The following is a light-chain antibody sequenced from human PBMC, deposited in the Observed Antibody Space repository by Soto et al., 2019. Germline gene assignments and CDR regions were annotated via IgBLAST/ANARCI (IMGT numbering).Light chain of an antibody. J-gene: IGKJ3*01. Sequence: IVLTQSPGTLSLYPGVRATLSCRASQSVSSSFLGWYQQRPGQAPRLRIFGESYRATGIPDRFSGSGSGTDFTLTISRLEPEDFAVYYCQHYGDSPPEYTCGGGTNVDSK. CDR3: QHYGDSPPEYT. CDR2: GES. V-gene: IGKV3-20*01. CDR1: QSVSSSF.